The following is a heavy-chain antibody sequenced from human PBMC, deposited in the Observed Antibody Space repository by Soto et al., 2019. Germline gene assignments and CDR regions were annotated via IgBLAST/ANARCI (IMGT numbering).Heavy chain of an antibody. CDR1: GYTFTSYG. CDR3: ARVFSIEARDNCFAP. J-gene: IGHJ5*02. D-gene: IGHD6-6*01. Sequence: ASVKVSCKASGYTFTSYGISWVRQAPGQGLEWMGWISAYNGNTNYAQKLQGRVTMTTDTSTSTAYMELRSLRSDDTAGYYCARVFSIEARDNCFAPWGKGPLVTVSP. V-gene: IGHV1-18*01. CDR2: ISAYNGNT.